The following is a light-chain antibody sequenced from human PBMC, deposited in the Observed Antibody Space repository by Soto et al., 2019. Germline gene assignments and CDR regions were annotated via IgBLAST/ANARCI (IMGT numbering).Light chain of an antibody. J-gene: IGKJ3*01. CDR3: QQSYRTRFT. CDR1: QTINSY. CDR2: AAS. V-gene: IGKV1-39*01. Sequence: DIQMTQSPSSLSASAGDRVTIICRARQTINSYLNWYQHKPGKAPKLLIYAASRLQSGVPSRFSGSGSGTDFTLTISNLQPEDVATYYCQQSYRTRFTFGPGTKVYLK.